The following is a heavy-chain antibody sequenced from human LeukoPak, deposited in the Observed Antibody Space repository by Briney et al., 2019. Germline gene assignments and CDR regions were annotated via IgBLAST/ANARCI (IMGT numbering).Heavy chain of an antibody. CDR3: ARVQEGYYDILTGYYPNWFDP. J-gene: IGHJ5*02. Sequence: SETLSLTCTVSGGSISSYYWSWIRQPPGKGLEWIGYIYYSGSTNYNPSLKSRVTISVDTSKNQFSLKLSSVTAADTAVYYCARVQEGYYDILTGYYPNWFDPWGQGTLVTVSS. CDR2: IYYSGST. CDR1: GGSISSYY. D-gene: IGHD3-9*01. V-gene: IGHV4-59*01.